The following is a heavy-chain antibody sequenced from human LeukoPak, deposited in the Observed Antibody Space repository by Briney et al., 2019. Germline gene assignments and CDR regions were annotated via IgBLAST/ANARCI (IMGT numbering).Heavy chain of an antibody. CDR1: GGSFSGYY. V-gene: IGHV4-34*01. CDR3: ARQTGSGLFILP. Sequence: TSETLSLTCAVYGGSFSGYYWSWIRQPPGKGLEWIGSIYYSGNTYYNASLKSQVSISIDTSKNQFSLRLTSVTAADTAVYYCARQTGSGLFILPGGQGTLVTVSS. D-gene: IGHD3/OR15-3a*01. J-gene: IGHJ4*02. CDR2: IYYSGNT.